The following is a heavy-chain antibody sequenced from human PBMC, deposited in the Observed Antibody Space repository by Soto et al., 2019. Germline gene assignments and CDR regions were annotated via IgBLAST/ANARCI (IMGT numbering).Heavy chain of an antibody. CDR2: INPNSGGT. J-gene: IGHJ4*02. CDR3: ARDGDMATILDY. D-gene: IGHD5-12*01. V-gene: IGHV1-2*02. CDR1: GYTFTGYY. Sequence: ASVKVSCKASGYTFTGYYMHWVRQAPGQGLEWMGWINPNSGGTNYAQKFQGRVTMTRGTSISTAYMDLSSLKSDDTAVYYCARDGDMATILDYWGQGTLVTVSS.